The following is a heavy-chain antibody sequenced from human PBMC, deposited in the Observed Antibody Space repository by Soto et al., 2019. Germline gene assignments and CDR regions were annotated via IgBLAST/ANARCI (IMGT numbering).Heavy chain of an antibody. D-gene: IGHD5-18*01. V-gene: IGHV1-3*01. Sequence: QVQLVQSGAEVKKPGASVKVSCKASGYTFTSYAMHWVRQAPGQRLEWMGWINAGNGNTKYSQKFQGRVTITRDTSASTAYMELISMRAEDTAVYYCARSIPTAMGPPYGMDVWGQGTTVTVSS. J-gene: IGHJ6*02. CDR1: GYTFTSYA. CDR3: ARSIPTAMGPPYGMDV. CDR2: INAGNGNT.